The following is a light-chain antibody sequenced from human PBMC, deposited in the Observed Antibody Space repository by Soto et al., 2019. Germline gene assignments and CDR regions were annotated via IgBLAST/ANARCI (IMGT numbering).Light chain of an antibody. CDR2: GTS. J-gene: IGKJ1*01. Sequence: EIVMTQSPVTLSMSPGERATLSCRASQSVSSSYLAWYQHKPGQAPRLLIYGTSNRATGIPDRFTGSGSGTDLTLTISRLEPEDFAVYHCQQYDDSMTFGQGTKVDIK. CDR1: QSVSSSY. V-gene: IGKV3-20*01. CDR3: QQYDDSMT.